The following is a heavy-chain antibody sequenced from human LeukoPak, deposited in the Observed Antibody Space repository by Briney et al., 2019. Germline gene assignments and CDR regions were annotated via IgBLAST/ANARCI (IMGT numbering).Heavy chain of an antibody. J-gene: IGHJ4*02. CDR3: GRDFRDSLDY. Sequence: GASVKLSCKASGYTFTGYYMHWVRQAPGQGLEWMGWINPDSGGTNFAQKFQGRVTMTRDTSISTAYMELSRLRSDDTAVYYCGRDFRDSLDYWGQGTLVNLSS. CDR2: INPDSGGT. CDR1: GYTFTGYY. V-gene: IGHV1-2*02.